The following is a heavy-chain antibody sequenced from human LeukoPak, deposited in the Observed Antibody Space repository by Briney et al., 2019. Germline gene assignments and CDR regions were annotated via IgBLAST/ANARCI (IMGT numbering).Heavy chain of an antibody. J-gene: IGHJ4*02. V-gene: IGHV4-59*08. D-gene: IGHD2/OR15-2a*01. CDR3: VGHQGSSTYDY. Sequence: SETLSLTCTVSGGSISRYYWSWIRQPPGKGLEWIGYISYSGSPNYKASLMSRITMSVDMSKNHISLRLTSVTAADTAVYYCVGHQGSSTYDYWGQGILVTVSS. CDR1: GGSISRYY. CDR2: ISYSGSP.